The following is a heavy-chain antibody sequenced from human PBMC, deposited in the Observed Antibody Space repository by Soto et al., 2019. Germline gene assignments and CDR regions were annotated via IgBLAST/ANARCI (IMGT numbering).Heavy chain of an antibody. CDR2: ITTNSGDT. D-gene: IGHD4-17*01. CDR1: GYIFTGYF. CDR3: VRGGYGSNSLEV. V-gene: IGHV1-2*06. Sequence: QVRLVQSGAEVKKAGASVKVSCKTSGYIFTGYFIHWVRQTPGQGLQWMGRITTNSGDTNYGQPFHGNVTFLTHTSTSTADMALSVLRSVYTARYYCVRGGYGSNSLEVWGQGTMVTVSS. J-gene: IGHJ3*01.